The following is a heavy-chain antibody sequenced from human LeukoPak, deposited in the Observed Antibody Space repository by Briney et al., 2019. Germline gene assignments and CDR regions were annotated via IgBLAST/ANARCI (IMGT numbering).Heavy chain of an antibody. J-gene: IGHJ6*03. V-gene: IGHV3-30*04. CDR1: GFTFSSYA. D-gene: IGHD2-15*01. CDR3: ARDSNGCSGGSCWWQGPAYYYYYMDV. Sequence: PGGSLRLSCAASGFTFSSYAMHWVRQAPGKGLEWVAVISYDGSNKYYADSVKGRFTISRDNSKNTLYLQMNSLRAEDTAVYYCARDSNGCSGGSCWWQGPAYYYYYMDVWGKGTTVTVSS. CDR2: ISYDGSNK.